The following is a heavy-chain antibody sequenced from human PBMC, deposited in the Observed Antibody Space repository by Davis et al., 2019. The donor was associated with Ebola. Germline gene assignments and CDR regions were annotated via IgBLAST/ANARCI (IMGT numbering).Heavy chain of an antibody. D-gene: IGHD6-19*01. Sequence: ASVKVSCKASGYTFTGYYMHWVRQAPGQGLEWMGWINPNSGGTNYAQKFQGRVTMTRDTSISTAYMELRRRRSDDTAVYYCARLGAGTVKGGFDIWCQGTMVTVSS. CDR1: GYTFTGYY. V-gene: IGHV1-2*02. J-gene: IGHJ3*02. CDR3: ARLGAGTVKGGFDI. CDR2: INPNSGGT.